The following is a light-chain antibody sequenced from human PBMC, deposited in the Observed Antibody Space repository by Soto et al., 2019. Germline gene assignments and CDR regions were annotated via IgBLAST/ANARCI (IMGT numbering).Light chain of an antibody. V-gene: IGLV2-8*01. CDR3: SSLAGSPVV. J-gene: IGLJ2*01. CDR2: EVS. Sequence: QSVLTQPPSASGSPGQSVTITCSGTSSDVGEENYVSWYQQHPGKVPKLILYEVSKRPSGVPDRFSGSRSGNTASLTVSGLQAEDEADYYCSSLAGSPVVFGGGTKVTVL. CDR1: SSDVGEENY.